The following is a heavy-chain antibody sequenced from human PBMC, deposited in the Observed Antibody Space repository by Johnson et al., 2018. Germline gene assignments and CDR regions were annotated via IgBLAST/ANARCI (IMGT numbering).Heavy chain of an antibody. CDR2: ISPLFGTV. CDR3: ARVFEDSTSFRFRYYFYYVMGV. Sequence: QVQLVESGAEVKKPGSSVKVSCKASGGTFSSYAINWVRQAPGQGLEWMGGISPLFGTVKYAQKFQGRVTITADESTTTPYIELSSLRSEDTAVYNCARVFEDSTSFRFRYYFYYVMGVWGKGTTVTVSS. CDR1: GGTFSSYA. V-gene: IGHV1-69*01. D-gene: IGHD6-6*01. J-gene: IGHJ6*04.